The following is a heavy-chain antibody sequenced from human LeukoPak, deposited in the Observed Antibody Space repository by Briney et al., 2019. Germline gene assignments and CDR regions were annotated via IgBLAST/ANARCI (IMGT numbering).Heavy chain of an antibody. CDR1: GFTFSSYG. CDR3: ARANEEAGDY. D-gene: IGHD6-19*01. J-gene: IGHJ4*02. V-gene: IGHV3-30*03. Sequence: GRSLRLSCAASGFTFSSYGMHWVRQAPGKGLEWVAVISYDGSNKYYADSVKGRFTIARDNSKNTLYLQMNSLRAEDTAVYYCARANEEAGDYWGQGTLVTVSS. CDR2: ISYDGSNK.